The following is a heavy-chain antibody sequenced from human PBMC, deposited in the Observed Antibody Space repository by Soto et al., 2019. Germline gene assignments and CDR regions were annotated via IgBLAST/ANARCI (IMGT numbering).Heavy chain of an antibody. D-gene: IGHD2-2*01. Sequence: PSETLSLTCTVSGGSISSSSYYWGWIRQPPGKGLEWIGSIYYSGSTYYNPSLKSRVTISVDTSKNQFSLKLSSVTAADTAVYYCARHKGTLIVVVPAALYYFDYWGQGTLVTVPQ. CDR2: IYYSGST. CDR1: GGSISSSSYY. CDR3: ARHKGTLIVVVPAALYYFDY. V-gene: IGHV4-39*01. J-gene: IGHJ4*02.